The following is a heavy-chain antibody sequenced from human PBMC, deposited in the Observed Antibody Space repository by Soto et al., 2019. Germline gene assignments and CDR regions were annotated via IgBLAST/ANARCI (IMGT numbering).Heavy chain of an antibody. D-gene: IGHD6-19*01. CDR1: VYSISSASY. CDR3: ARVDVIVVAGSTFDY. V-gene: IGHV4-38-2*02. J-gene: IGHJ4*01. Sequence: SETLSLTCTVSVYSISSASYCAWIRLPPGNGPEWIASIYDGGTTFYNPSLNSRITISVETSIKQFSLRLTSVTAADTAVYYCARVDVIVVAGSTFDYWGHGTLVTASS. CDR2: IYDGGTT.